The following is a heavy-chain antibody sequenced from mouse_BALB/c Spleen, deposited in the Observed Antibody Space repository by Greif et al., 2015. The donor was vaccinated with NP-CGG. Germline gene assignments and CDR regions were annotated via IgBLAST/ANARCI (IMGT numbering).Heavy chain of an antibody. CDR3: TRWGWDAMDY. J-gene: IGHJ4*01. D-gene: IGHD4-1*01. CDR1: GYTFTSYY. Sequence: VQVVESGAELVKPGASVKLSCKASGYTFTSYYMYWVKQRPGQGLEWIGGINPSNGGTNFNEKFKSKATLTVDKSSSTAYMQLSSLTSEDSAVYYCTRWGWDAMDYWGQGTSVTVSS. CDR2: INPSNGGT. V-gene: IGHV1S81*02.